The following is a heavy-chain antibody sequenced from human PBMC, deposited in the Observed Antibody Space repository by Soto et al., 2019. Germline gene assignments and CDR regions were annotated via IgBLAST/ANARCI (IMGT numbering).Heavy chain of an antibody. D-gene: IGHD6-6*01. J-gene: IGHJ4*02. CDR3: ARPSRFDC. V-gene: IGHV4-34*01. CDR1: CGSFSSYY. CDR2: INHSGST. Sequence: QVQLQQWGAGLLKPSETLSLTCAVYCGSFSSYYWSWIRQPPGKGLEWIGEINHSGSTNYNPSLKSPLTMPVDTSTNQFSLKLSSVTAADPAVYYCARPSRFDCWGQRTLVTVSS.